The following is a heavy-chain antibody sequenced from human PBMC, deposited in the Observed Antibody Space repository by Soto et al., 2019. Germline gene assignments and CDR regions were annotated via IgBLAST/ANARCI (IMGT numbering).Heavy chain of an antibody. J-gene: IGHJ4*02. Sequence: EVLMVESGGALVQPGGSLRLSCAPSGLSVSSNYMSWVRQAAGKGLEWVAAIYSGTTTHYADSVKGRFTISRDSSRNTLYLQMNSLRVEDTAVYYCARGYWVQGYGAGTYFDYWGLGTLVTVSS. V-gene: IGHV3-66*01. D-gene: IGHD3-16*01. CDR1: GLSVSSNY. CDR2: IYSGTTT. CDR3: ARGYWVQGYGAGTYFDY.